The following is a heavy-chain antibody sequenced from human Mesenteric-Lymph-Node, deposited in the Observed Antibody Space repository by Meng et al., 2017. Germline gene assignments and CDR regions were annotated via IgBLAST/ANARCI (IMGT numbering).Heavy chain of an antibody. CDR3: ARDQGSYGNFQH. D-gene: IGHD3-16*01. CDR1: GFTFSDHA. V-gene: IGHV3-7*01. J-gene: IGHJ1*01. Sequence: DVHLVAAVVVLGVTGWSLRPSCPASGFTFSDHAMNLVRQAPGKGLEWVANIKQDGSEKHYLDSVKGLFTISRDNAKHSLYLQMNSLRDEDTAVYHCARDQGSYGNFQHWGQGTLVTVSS. CDR2: IKQDGSEK.